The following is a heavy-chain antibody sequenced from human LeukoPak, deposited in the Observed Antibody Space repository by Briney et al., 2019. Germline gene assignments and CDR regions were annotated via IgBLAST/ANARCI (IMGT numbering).Heavy chain of an antibody. Sequence: SETLSLTCTVSGGSISSYYWSWIRQPPGRGLEWIGYIYYSGSTNYNPSLKSRVTISVDTSKNQFSLKLSSVTAADTAVYYCARDTSSRWYLFDYWGQGTLVTVSS. CDR2: IYYSGST. J-gene: IGHJ4*02. D-gene: IGHD2-15*01. CDR3: ARDTSSRWYLFDY. V-gene: IGHV4-59*01. CDR1: GGSISSYY.